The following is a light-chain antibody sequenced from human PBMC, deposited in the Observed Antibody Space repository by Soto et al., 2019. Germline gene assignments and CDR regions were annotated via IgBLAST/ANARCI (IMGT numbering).Light chain of an antibody. CDR3: SSYPTSSTRV. V-gene: IGLV2-14*01. CDR1: SSDIGAYNY. J-gene: IGLJ1*01. CDR2: EVS. Sequence: QSVLTQPASVSGSPGQSITISCTGTSSDIGAYNYVSWYQQHPGKAPKLMIYEVSNRPSGVSHRFSGSKSGNTASLTISGLQAEDEADYYCSSYPTSSTRVFGTGTKVTVL.